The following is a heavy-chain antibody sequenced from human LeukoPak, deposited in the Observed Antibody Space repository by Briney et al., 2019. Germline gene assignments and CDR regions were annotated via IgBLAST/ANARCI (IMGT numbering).Heavy chain of an antibody. Sequence: GGSLRLSCAASGFTFSTYSMNWVRQAPGKGLEWVSFISGSSSIIHYADSVKGRFTISRDNAKNSLYLQMNSLRAEDTAVYYCAKDTYYDILTGDDDAFDIWGQGTMVIVSS. D-gene: IGHD3-9*01. CDR1: GFTFSTYS. CDR2: ISGSSSII. CDR3: AKDTYYDILTGDDDAFDI. J-gene: IGHJ3*02. V-gene: IGHV3-48*04.